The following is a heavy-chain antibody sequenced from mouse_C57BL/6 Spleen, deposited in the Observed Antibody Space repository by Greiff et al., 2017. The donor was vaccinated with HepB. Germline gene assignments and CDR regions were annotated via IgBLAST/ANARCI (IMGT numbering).Heavy chain of an antibody. CDR3: TPNYYYAMDY. V-gene: IGHV14-4*01. CDR2: IDPENGDT. J-gene: IGHJ4*01. Sequence: VQLQQSGAELVRPGASVKLSCTASGFNIKDDYMHWVKQRPEQGLEWIGWIDPENGDTEYASKFQGKAIITADTSSNTAYLQLSSLTSEDTAVYYCTPNYYYAMDYWGQRTSVTVSS. CDR1: GFNIKDDY. D-gene: IGHD2-1*01.